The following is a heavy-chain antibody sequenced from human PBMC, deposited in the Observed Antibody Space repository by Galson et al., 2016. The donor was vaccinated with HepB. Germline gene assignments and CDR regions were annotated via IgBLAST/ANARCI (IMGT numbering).Heavy chain of an antibody. J-gene: IGHJ4*02. CDR2: ISGSSEAI. V-gene: IGHV3-23*01. Sequence: SLRLSCAASGFTFSTYAMSWVRQAPGKGLEWVSGISGSSEAIYYADSVKSRFTISGDNSKNALYLQMNSLRAEDTAVYYCATRLRAPANWGQGAQVTVSS. CDR3: ATRLRAPAN. CDR1: GFTFSTYA. D-gene: IGHD1-26*01.